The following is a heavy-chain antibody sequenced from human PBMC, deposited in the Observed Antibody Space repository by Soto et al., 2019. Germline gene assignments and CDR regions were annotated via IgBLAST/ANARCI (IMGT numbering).Heavy chain of an antibody. J-gene: IGHJ2*01. Sequence: SETLSLTCSVSGDSISNSYWAWIRQPPGKGLEWIGYISYSGSTNYNPSLRSRVTISLDTSKNQVSLKLNSVTTADTAVYYCARDPIVRGVVGWYFDLWGRGTLVTVSS. CDR1: GDSISNSY. CDR2: ISYSGST. D-gene: IGHD3-10*01. CDR3: ARDPIVRGVVGWYFDL. V-gene: IGHV4-59*01.